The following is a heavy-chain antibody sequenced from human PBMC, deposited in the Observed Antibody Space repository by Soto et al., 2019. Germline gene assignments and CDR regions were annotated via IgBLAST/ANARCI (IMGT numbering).Heavy chain of an antibody. V-gene: IGHV1-69*01. CDR2: VIPILGQA. CDR3: ARVGGVGAPPGADF. J-gene: IGHJ4*02. Sequence: QVQLVQSGAEVKKPGSSVKVSCKASGGIFSSYAISWLRQAPGQGLEWMGAVIPILGQAYYAQNFQDRVTXXXXXXXXXAYMDLISLRSDDTAVYFCARVGGVGAPPGADFWGQGTLVTVSS. D-gene: IGHD1-26*01. CDR1: GGIFSSYA.